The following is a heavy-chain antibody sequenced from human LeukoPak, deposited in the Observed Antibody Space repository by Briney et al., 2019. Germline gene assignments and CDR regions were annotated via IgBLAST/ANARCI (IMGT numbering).Heavy chain of an antibody. V-gene: IGHV6-1*01. Sequence: SQTLSLTCAISGDSVSSNSAAWNWIRQSPSRGLEWLGRTYYRSKWYNDYAVSVKSRITINPDTSKNQFSLQLNSVTPEDTAVYYCARVRYSSGWRNSMDAFDIWGQGTMVTVSS. CDR2: TYYRSKWYN. CDR1: GDSVSSNSAA. J-gene: IGHJ3*02. CDR3: ARVRYSSGWRNSMDAFDI. D-gene: IGHD6-19*01.